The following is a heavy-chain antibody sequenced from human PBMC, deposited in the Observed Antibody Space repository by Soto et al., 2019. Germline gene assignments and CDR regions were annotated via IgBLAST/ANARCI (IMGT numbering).Heavy chain of an antibody. J-gene: IGHJ3*02. V-gene: IGHV3-53*04. Sequence: GGSLRLSCAASGFTVSSNYMSWVRQAPGKGLEWVSVIYSGGSTYYADSVKGRFTISRHNSKNTLYLQMNSLRAEDTAVYYCASTTTVTTYGAFDIWGQGTMVTVSS. CDR3: ASTTTVTTYGAFDI. D-gene: IGHD4-17*01. CDR1: GFTVSSNY. CDR2: IYSGGST.